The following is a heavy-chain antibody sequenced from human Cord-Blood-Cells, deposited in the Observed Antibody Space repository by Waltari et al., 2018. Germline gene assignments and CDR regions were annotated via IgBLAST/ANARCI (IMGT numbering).Heavy chain of an antibody. CDR1: GFTVSSNY. CDR2: IYSDCST. Sequence: EVQLVESGGGLIQPGGSLRLSCAASGFTVSSNYMSWVRQAPGKGLEWGSVIYSDCSTYYADAVKGRLTISRDNSKSTLYLQMNSLRAEDTAVYYCARDLYYWGQGTLVTVSS. V-gene: IGHV3-53*01. CDR3: ARDLYY. J-gene: IGHJ4*02.